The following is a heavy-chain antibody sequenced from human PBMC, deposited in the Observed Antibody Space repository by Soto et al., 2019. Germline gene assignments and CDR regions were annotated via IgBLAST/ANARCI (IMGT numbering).Heavy chain of an antibody. CDR1: GFTFSSYS. J-gene: IGHJ4*02. Sequence: GGSLRLSCAASGFTFSSYSMNWVRQAPGKGLEWVSSISSSSTAIFYGDSVKGRFIISRDNAENSLYLQMNSLRAEDTAVYYCANLNYYDSSGYYYPFDYWGQGTLVTVSS. CDR3: ANLNYYDSSGYYYPFDY. V-gene: IGHV3-21*04. CDR2: ISSSSTAI. D-gene: IGHD3-22*01.